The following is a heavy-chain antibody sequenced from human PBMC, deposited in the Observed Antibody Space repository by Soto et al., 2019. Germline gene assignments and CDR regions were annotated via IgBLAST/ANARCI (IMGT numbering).Heavy chain of an antibody. V-gene: IGHV1-69*13. CDR3: ARSAPFGGYSYGRDDNWFDP. Sequence: SVTVSCTASGGTFSSYAISWVRQAPGQGLEWMGGIIPIFGTANYAQKFQGRVTITADESTSTAYMELSSLRSEDTAVYYCARSAPFGGYSYGRDDNWFDPWGQGTLVTVSS. CDR2: IIPIFGTA. D-gene: IGHD5-18*01. CDR1: GGTFSSYA. J-gene: IGHJ5*02.